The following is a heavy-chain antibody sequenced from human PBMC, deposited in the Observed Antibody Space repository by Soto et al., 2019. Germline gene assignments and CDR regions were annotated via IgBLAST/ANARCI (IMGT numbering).Heavy chain of an antibody. CDR2: INSDGSST. CDR1: GFTFSSYW. Sequence: GGSLRLSCAASGFTFSSYWMHWVRQAPGKGLVWVSRINSDGSSTSYADSVKGRFTISRDNAKNTLYLQMNSLRAEDTAVYYCARDFGGYDFWSGYYTWYYYYGMDVWGQGTTVTVSS. V-gene: IGHV3-74*01. CDR3: ARDFGGYDFWSGYYTWYYYYGMDV. J-gene: IGHJ6*02. D-gene: IGHD3-3*01.